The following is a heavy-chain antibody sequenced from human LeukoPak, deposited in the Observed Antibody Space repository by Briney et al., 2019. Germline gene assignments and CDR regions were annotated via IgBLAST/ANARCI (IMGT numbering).Heavy chain of an antibody. CDR1: GYTFTDYY. D-gene: IGHD3-22*01. Sequence: ASVKVSCKASGYTFTDYYMHWVRQAPGQGLEWMGWINPNSGGTNYAHKFQGRVTMTRDTSISTACMELSRLRSDDTAVYYCAGNRKYYYDSSALDVWGQGTTVTISS. CDR3: AGNRKYYYDSSALDV. J-gene: IGHJ6*02. CDR2: INPNSGGT. V-gene: IGHV1-2*02.